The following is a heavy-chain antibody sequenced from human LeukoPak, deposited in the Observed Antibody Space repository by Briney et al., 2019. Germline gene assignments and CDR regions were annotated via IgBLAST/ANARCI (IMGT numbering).Heavy chain of an antibody. J-gene: IGHJ6*02. Sequence: QAGGSLRLSCAVSGFTFSDHFMDWVRQAPGKGLEWVGRTKNKANSYTTEYAASVKGRFAISRDDSRSSMYLHLNSLEIEDTAVYYCTKAVLRRRGGQPYHYGFDVWGPGTTVTVAS. V-gene: IGHV3-72*01. CDR1: GFTFSDHF. CDR3: TKAVLRRRGGQPYHYGFDV. CDR2: TKNKANSYTT. D-gene: IGHD3-16*01.